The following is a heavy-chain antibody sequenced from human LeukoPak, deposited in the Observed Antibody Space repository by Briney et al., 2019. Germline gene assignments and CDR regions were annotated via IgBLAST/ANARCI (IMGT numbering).Heavy chain of an antibody. CDR2: ISGSGGST. J-gene: IGHJ4*02. CDR3: AKRGYAYILTGHFDS. Sequence: GGSLRLSCAASGFTFSSYAMSWVRQAPGKGLEWVSAISGSGGSTYYADSVKGRFTISRDNSKNTLYLQMNSLRAEDTAVYYCAKRGYAYILTGHFDSWGQGPLVTVSS. D-gene: IGHD3-9*01. CDR1: GFTFSSYA. V-gene: IGHV3-23*01.